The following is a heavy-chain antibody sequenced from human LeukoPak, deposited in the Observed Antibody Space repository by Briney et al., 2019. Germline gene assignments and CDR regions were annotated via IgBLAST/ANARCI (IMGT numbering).Heavy chain of an antibody. V-gene: IGHV3-23*01. CDR1: GLTFSSYA. CDR3: AKAPA. Sequence: GGSLRLSCVASGLTFSSYAMTWVRHAPGIGREWVSGVTGRGADTYYADSVKGPFTASRDKSTKTLYLQMNSVIVAGTGVYSWAKAPAWGQGTLVTVS. J-gene: IGHJ4*02. D-gene: IGHD6-25*01. CDR2: VTGRGADT.